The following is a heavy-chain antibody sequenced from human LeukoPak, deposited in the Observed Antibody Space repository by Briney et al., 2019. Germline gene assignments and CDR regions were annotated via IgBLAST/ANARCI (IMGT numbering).Heavy chain of an antibody. D-gene: IGHD7-27*01. CDR1: GGSISSHY. J-gene: IGHJ4*02. V-gene: IGHV4-39*07. CDR3: ARVTGFYDY. Sequence: SETLSLTCTVSGGSISSHYWGWIRQPPGKGLEWIGSIYYSGSTYYNPSLKSRVTISVDTSKNQFSLKLSSVTAADTAVYYCARVTGFYDYWGQGTLVTVSS. CDR2: IYYSGST.